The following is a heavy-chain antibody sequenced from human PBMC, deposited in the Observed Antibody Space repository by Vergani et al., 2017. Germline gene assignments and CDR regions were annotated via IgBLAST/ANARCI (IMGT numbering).Heavy chain of an antibody. CDR2: IYYSGST. D-gene: IGHD3-3*01. J-gene: IGHJ6*03. CDR1: GGSISSYY. V-gene: IGHV4-59*01. Sequence: QVQLLESGPGLVKPSETLSLTCTDSGGSISSYYWSWIRQPPGKGLEWIGYIYYSGSTNYNPSLKSRVTISVDTSKNQFSLKLSSVTAADTAVYYCARDRLHYDFWSAHPYYYMDVWGKGTTVTVSS. CDR3: ARDRLHYDFWSAHPYYYMDV.